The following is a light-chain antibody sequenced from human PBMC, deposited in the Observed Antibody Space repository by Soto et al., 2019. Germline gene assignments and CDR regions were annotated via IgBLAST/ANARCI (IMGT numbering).Light chain of an antibody. Sequence: EIVLTQFPGTLSLSPGERATLSCRASQTVSDNSLAWYQQKVGRAPRALIYGASNRATGIPDRFSGSGSGTDFTLTISRLEPEDSAVYYCQQYGSSGTFGQGTKVDIK. CDR3: QQYGSSGT. CDR1: QTVSDNS. V-gene: IGKV3-20*01. J-gene: IGKJ1*01. CDR2: GAS.